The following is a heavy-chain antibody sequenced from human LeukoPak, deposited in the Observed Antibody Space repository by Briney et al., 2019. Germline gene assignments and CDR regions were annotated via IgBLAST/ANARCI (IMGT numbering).Heavy chain of an antibody. V-gene: IGHV3-23*01. CDR3: AKGLHYYYYGSMNY. D-gene: IGHD3-10*01. J-gene: IGHJ4*02. CDR1: GFTFSNYE. CDR2: ISGSGGST. Sequence: GGSLRLSCAASGFTFSNYEMNWVRQTPGKGLEWVSVISGSGGSTYYADSVKGRFTISRDNSKRTLDLQMSSLRAEDTAVYYCAKGLHYYYYGSMNYWGQGTLVTVSS.